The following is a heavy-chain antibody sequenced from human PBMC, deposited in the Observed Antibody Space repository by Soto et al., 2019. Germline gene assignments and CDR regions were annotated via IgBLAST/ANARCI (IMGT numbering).Heavy chain of an antibody. J-gene: IGHJ6*02. V-gene: IGHV4-59*08. CDR1: GGSISSYY. CDR2: IYYSGST. D-gene: IGHD3-22*01. CDR3: ARRLYYDSSGFEGGGMDV. Sequence: SETLSLTCTVSGGSISSYYWSWIRQPPGKGLEWIGYIYYSGSTYYNPSLKSRVTISVDTSKNQFSLKLSSVTAADTAVYYCARRLYYDSSGFEGGGMDVWGQGTTVTVSS.